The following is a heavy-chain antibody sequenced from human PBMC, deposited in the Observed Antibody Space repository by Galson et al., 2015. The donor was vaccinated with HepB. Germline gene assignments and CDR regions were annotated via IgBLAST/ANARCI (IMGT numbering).Heavy chain of an antibody. CDR3: AKAAGMFGELYFY. Sequence: SLRLSCAASGFTFRNYAMTWVRQAPGKGLEWLSVIRGSGGTPFYAISVKGRFTTSRDNSKNTLYLQMNSLRAEDTAVYYCAKAAGMFGELYFYWGRGTLVTVSS. J-gene: IGHJ4*02. D-gene: IGHD3-10*02. CDR2: IRGSGGTP. CDR1: GFTFRNYA. V-gene: IGHV3-23*01.